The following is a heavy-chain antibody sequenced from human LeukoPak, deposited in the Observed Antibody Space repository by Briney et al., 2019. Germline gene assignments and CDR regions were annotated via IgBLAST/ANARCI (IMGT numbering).Heavy chain of an antibody. V-gene: IGHV3-49*04. CDR3: ASSRRRDVVVVPAPDY. D-gene: IGHD2-2*01. J-gene: IGHJ4*02. CDR2: IRSKAYGGTT. CDR1: GFIFADYP. Sequence: GGSLRLSCTASGFIFADYPMSWVRQAPGKGLEWVGFIRSKAYGGTTEYAAPVKGRFTISRHESKSIAYLQMNSLKTEDTGVYYCASSRRRDVVVVPAPDYWGQGTLVTVSS.